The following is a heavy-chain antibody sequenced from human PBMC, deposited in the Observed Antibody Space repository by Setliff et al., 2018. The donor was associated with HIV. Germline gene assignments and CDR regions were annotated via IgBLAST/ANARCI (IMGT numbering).Heavy chain of an antibody. D-gene: IGHD3-10*01. V-gene: IGHV1-69*10. CDR3: ARDRQDYSAGSYIYYFDY. J-gene: IGHJ4*02. CDR2: VTPILGIA. CDR1: GDTFSTYV. Sequence: ASVKVSCKSSGDTFSTYVFTWVRQAPGQGLEWMGGVTPILGIANYAQKLQGRVTMTTDTSTSTAYMELRSLRSDDTAVYYCARDRQDYSAGSYIYYFDYWGQGTLVTVSS.